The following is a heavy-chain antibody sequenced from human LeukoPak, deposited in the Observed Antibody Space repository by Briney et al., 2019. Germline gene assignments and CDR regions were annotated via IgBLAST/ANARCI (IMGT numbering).Heavy chain of an antibody. V-gene: IGHV4-39*07. CDR1: GGSIRSNSYN. CDR2: IHYTGTT. J-gene: IGHJ6*03. Sequence: PSETLSLTCTVSGGSIRSNSYNWGWIRQPPGTGLECIGSIHYTGTTFYNPSLKSRVTISVDTSKNHFSLNLSSVTAADTAVYYCARTGGSFYFYYYMDVWGKGTTVTVSS. CDR3: ARTGGSFYFYYYMDV. D-gene: IGHD3-10*01.